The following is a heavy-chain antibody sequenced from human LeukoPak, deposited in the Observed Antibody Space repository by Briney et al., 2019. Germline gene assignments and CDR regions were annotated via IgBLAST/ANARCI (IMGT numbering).Heavy chain of an antibody. CDR1: GFTFSFYT. Sequence: PGGSLRLSCAASGFTFSFYTMTWVRQAPGKGLEWVSSITSSPRHADSVKGRFTISRDNAKNSLYLQMNSLRAEDTAVYYCARVGIYLGGSFGYWGQGTLVTVSS. CDR3: ARVGIYLGGSFGY. D-gene: IGHD2-2*02. CDR2: ITSSPR. J-gene: IGHJ4*02. V-gene: IGHV3-21*01.